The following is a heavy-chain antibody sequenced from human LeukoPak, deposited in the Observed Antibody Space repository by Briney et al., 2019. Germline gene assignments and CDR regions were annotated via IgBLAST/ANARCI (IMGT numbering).Heavy chain of an antibody. J-gene: IGHJ4*02. CDR1: GGSVSSGSYY. Sequence: SETLSLTCTVSGGSVSSGSYYWSWIRQPPGKGLEWIGYIYYSGSTNYNPSLKSRVTISVDTSKNQFSLKLSSVTAADTAVYYCARAFVVGATGFDYWGQGTPVTVSS. CDR2: IYYSGST. D-gene: IGHD1-26*01. V-gene: IGHV4-61*01. CDR3: ARAFVVGATGFDY.